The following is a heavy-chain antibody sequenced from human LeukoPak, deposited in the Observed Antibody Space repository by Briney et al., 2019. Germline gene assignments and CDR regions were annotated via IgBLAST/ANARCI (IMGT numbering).Heavy chain of an antibody. CDR1: GFTFNNYG. CDR3: AKRDAETEFDY. D-gene: IGHD2-21*02. CDR2: IQPDGNDK. V-gene: IGHV3-30*02. J-gene: IGHJ4*02. Sequence: GGSLRLSCAASGFTFNNYGMHWARQAPGKGLEWVALIQPDGNDKFYADSVKGRFTVSRDNSKNTLYLQLNSLRAEDTAIYYCAKRDAETEFDYWGQGTLVTVSS.